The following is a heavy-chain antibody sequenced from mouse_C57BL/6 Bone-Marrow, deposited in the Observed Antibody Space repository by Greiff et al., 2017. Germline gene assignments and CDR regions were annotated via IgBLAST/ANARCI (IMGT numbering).Heavy chain of an antibody. V-gene: IGHV1-19*01. D-gene: IGHD1-1*01. CDR3: ARPVCSSPPLSCDV. CDR2: INPYNGGT. CDR1: GYTFTDYY. Sequence: EVQLQQSGPVLVKPGASVKLSCKASGYTFTDYYMNWVKQSHGKSLEWIGVINPYNGGTSYNQTFKGKATLTVDKSSSTAYMELNSLTSEDSAVYYCARPVCSSPPLSCDVGGTGPTVTVSA. J-gene: IGHJ1*03.